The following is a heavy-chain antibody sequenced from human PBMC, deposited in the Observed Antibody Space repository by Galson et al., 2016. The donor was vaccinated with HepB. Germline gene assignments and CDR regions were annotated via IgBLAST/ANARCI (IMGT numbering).Heavy chain of an antibody. V-gene: IGHV3-48*03. D-gene: IGHD1-26*01. CDR2: ISRSGSTI. CDR1: ESTFSSYE. Sequence: SLRLSCAASESTFSSYEMNWVRQAPGKGLEWVSYISRSGSTIYYADSVKGRFTISRDNAKNSQYLQMNSLKAEDSAVYYCAREEGADYWGQGTLVTVSS. CDR3: AREEGADY. J-gene: IGHJ4*02.